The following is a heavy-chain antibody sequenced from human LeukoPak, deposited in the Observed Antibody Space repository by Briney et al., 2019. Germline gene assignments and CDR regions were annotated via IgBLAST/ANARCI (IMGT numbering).Heavy chain of an antibody. Sequence: SETLSLTCTVSGGSISSSSYYWGWIRQPPGKGLEWIGSIYYSGSTYYNPSLKSRVTISVDTSKNQFSLKLSSVTAADTAVYYCARASGYYYGDFDYWGQGTRVTVSS. J-gene: IGHJ4*02. D-gene: IGHD3-22*01. V-gene: IGHV4-39*07. CDR2: IYYSGST. CDR1: GGSISSSSYY. CDR3: ARASGYYYGDFDY.